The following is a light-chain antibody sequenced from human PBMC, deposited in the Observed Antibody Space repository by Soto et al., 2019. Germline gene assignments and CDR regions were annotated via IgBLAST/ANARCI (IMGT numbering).Light chain of an antibody. CDR2: WAS. CDR1: QSVLYSSNNKNY. V-gene: IGKV4-1*01. Sequence: DIVMTQSPDSLAVSLGERATINGKSSQSVLYSSNNKNYLAWYQQKPGQPPKLLIYWASTRESGVPDRFSGSGSGTDFTLTISSPQAADVSVYYGQQYYNTPPVTVGTGTKVDIK. J-gene: IGKJ3*01. CDR3: QQYYNTPPVT.